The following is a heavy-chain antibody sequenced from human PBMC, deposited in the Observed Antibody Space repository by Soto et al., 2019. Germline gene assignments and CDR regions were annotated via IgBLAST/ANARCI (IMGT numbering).Heavy chain of an antibody. CDR3: VKGSEVARQDIEH. CDR2: ISSDGGDK. V-gene: IGHV3-30*18. D-gene: IGHD2-15*01. J-gene: IGHJ4*02. CDR1: GFTFRNFC. Sequence: QVQLVESGGVVFQPGRSPRLSGAASGFTFRNFCMHWGRQAPGKGLEWVAAISSDGGDKYYSHSVKDRFTISRDNSKNTLFLKMNSLRVEDTAVYYCVKGSEVARQDIEHWGQGIMVTVSS.